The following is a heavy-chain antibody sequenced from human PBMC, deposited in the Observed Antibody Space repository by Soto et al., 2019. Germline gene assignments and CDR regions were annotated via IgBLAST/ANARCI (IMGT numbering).Heavy chain of an antibody. CDR1: GYTFTSYG. J-gene: IGHJ4*02. CDR2: ISGHNGNK. Sequence: QVQLVQSGAEVKKPGASVKVSCKASGYTFTSYGISWVRQAPGQGLEWMGWISGHNGNKKYAQKLQGRVSMTTDTSTSTAYMELRSPRSDDTAVYYCARDLGQQLFDYWGQGTLVTVSS. V-gene: IGHV1-18*01. D-gene: IGHD6-13*01. CDR3: ARDLGQQLFDY.